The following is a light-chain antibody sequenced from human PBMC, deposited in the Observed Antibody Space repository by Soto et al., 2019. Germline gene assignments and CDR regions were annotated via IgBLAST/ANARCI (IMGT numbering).Light chain of an antibody. CDR3: QQYNNWPSDT. CDR2: GAS. Sequence: EIVMTQSPATLSVSPGERATLACRASQSVSSNLAWYQQKPGQAPRLLIYGASIRATGIPARFSGSGSGTEFTLTISSLQSEDFAVYYCQQYNNWPSDTFGQGTKVEIK. J-gene: IGKJ2*01. V-gene: IGKV3D-15*01. CDR1: QSVSSN.